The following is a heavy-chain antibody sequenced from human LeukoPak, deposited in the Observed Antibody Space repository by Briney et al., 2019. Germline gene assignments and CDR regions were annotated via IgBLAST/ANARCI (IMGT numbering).Heavy chain of an antibody. CDR1: GGSFSGYY. V-gene: IGHV4-34*01. CDR3: ARGSGWYVGYVWFGP. J-gene: IGHJ5*02. CDR2: INHSGST. Sequence: SETLSLTCAVYGGSFSGYYWSWIRQPPGKGLEWIGEINHSGSTNYNPSLKSRVTISVDTSKNQFSLKLSSVTAADTAVYYCARGSGWYVGYVWFGPWGQGTLVTVSS. D-gene: IGHD6-19*01.